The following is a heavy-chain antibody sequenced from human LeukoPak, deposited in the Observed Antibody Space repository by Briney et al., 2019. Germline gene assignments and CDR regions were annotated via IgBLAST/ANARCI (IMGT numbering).Heavy chain of an antibody. J-gene: IGHJ4*02. CDR3: ARRVVAGTTVDF. D-gene: IGHD6-19*01. Sequence: SETLSLTCTVSGGSISSPNSYWGWIRQPPGKGLEWIGSIFYDGTTYYNPSLKSRVTISVDTSKSPFSLTLRSVTAADTAVYYCARRVVAGTTVDFWGQGNLVTVSS. CDR1: GGSISSPNSY. V-gene: IGHV4-39*01. CDR2: IFYDGTT.